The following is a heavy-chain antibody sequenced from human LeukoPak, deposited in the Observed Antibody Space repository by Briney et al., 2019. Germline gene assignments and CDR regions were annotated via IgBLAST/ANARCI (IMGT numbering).Heavy chain of an antibody. CDR1: GGSISSGGYY. Sequence: SQTLSLTCTVSGGSISSGGYYWSWIRQHPGKGLEWIGYIYYSGSTKYNPSLKSRVTISVDTSKNQFSLNVSSVTAADTAVYYCARHDSVVYYGMDVWGQGTTVTVSS. D-gene: IGHD2-21*02. V-gene: IGHV4-31*03. CDR2: IYYSGST. J-gene: IGHJ6*02. CDR3: ARHDSVVYYGMDV.